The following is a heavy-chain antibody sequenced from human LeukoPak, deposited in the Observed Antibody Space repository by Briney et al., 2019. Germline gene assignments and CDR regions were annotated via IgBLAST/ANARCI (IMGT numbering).Heavy chain of an antibody. Sequence: SVKVSCKASGGTFSSYAISWVRQAPGQGLEWMGRIIPILGIANYAQKLQGRVTITADKSTSTAYMELSSLRSEDTAVYYCASPTVKYCSGGSCYSDYYYYGMDVWGQGTTVTVSS. CDR2: IIPILGIA. J-gene: IGHJ6*02. D-gene: IGHD2-15*01. V-gene: IGHV1-69*04. CDR3: ASPTVKYCSGGSCYSDYYYYGMDV. CDR1: GGTFSSYA.